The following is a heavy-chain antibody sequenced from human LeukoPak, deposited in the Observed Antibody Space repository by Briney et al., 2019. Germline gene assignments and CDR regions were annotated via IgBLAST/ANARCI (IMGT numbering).Heavy chain of an antibody. CDR2: IRSSGSNM. J-gene: IGHJ3*02. CDR1: GFTFRSYE. Sequence: GGSLRLSCAASGFTFRSYEMSWVRQAPGKGLEWIAYIRSSGSNMYYADSVRGRFSISRDNAKDSLYLQMNSLRAEDTAIYYCARDGLSGDQAFDAFDIWRQGTMVTVSS. D-gene: IGHD1-26*01. CDR3: ARDGLSGDQAFDAFDI. V-gene: IGHV3-48*03.